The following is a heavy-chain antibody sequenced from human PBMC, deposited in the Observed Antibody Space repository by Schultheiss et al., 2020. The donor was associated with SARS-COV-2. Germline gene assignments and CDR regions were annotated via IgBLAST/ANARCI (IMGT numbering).Heavy chain of an antibody. J-gene: IGHJ4*02. CDR3: ARPGAYSSGWYYFDY. Sequence: GESLKISCKGSGYSFTSYWISWVRQMPGKGLEWMGIIYPGDSDTRYSPSFQGQVTISADKSISTAYLQWSSLKASDTAMYYCARPGAYSSGWYYFDYWGQGTLVTVSS. D-gene: IGHD6-19*01. V-gene: IGHV5-51*01. CDR2: IYPGDSDT. CDR1: GYSFTSYW.